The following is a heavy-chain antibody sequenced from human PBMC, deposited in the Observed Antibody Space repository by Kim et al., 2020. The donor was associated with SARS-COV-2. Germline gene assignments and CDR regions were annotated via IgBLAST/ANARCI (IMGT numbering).Heavy chain of an antibody. CDR2: INHSGST. V-gene: IGHV4-34*01. D-gene: IGHD5-12*01. Sequence: SETLSLTCAVYGGSFSGYYWSWIRQPPGKGLEWIGEINHSGSTNYNPSLKSRVTISVDTSKNQFSLKLSSVTAADTAVYYCARGRIVATIGPDYYYGMDVWGQGTTVTVSS. CDR3: ARGRIVATIGPDYYYGMDV. J-gene: IGHJ6*02. CDR1: GGSFSGYY.